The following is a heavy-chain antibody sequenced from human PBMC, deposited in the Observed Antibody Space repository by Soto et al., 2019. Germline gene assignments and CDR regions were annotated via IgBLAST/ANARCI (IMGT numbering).Heavy chain of an antibody. Sequence: SETLSLTCTVSGGSISSSSYYGGWIRQPPGKGLEWIGSIYYSGTTYYNPSLKSRVTISVDTSKNQFSLKLSSVTAADTAVYYCARHRGYYDILTGYYTELNFDYWGQGTLVTVSS. D-gene: IGHD3-9*01. CDR1: GGSISSSSYY. J-gene: IGHJ4*02. CDR3: ARHRGYYDILTGYYTELNFDY. V-gene: IGHV4-39*01. CDR2: IYYSGTT.